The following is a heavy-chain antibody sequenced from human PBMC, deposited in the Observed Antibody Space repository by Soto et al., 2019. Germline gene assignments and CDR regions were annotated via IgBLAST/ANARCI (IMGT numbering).Heavy chain of an antibody. J-gene: IGHJ5*02. CDR3: ARDAMVAAKLWWRNWFDP. CDR1: GLTFSSYG. V-gene: IGHV3-33*01. CDR2: IWYDGSNK. D-gene: IGHD2-15*01. Sequence: QVQLVESGGGVVQPGRSLRLSCAASGLTFSSYGMHWVRQAPGKGLEWVAVIWYDGSNKYYADSVKGRFTISRDNSKNTLYLQMNSLRAQDTAVYYCARDAMVAAKLWWRNWFDPWGQGTLVTVSS.